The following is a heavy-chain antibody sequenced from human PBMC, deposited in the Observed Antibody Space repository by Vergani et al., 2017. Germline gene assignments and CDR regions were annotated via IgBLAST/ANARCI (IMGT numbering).Heavy chain of an antibody. D-gene: IGHD6-19*01. CDR2: ISSSSSYI. V-gene: IGHV3-21*01. CDR1: GFTFSSYS. Sequence: EVQLVESGGGVVRPGGSLRLSCAASGFTFSSYSMNWVRQAPGKGLEWVSSISSSSSYIYYADSVKGGFTISRDKAKNSLYLQMNSLRAEDTAVYYCARDLSSGWYFGPLDTNYYFDYWGQGTLVTVSS. J-gene: IGHJ4*02. CDR3: ARDLSSGWYFGPLDTNYYFDY.